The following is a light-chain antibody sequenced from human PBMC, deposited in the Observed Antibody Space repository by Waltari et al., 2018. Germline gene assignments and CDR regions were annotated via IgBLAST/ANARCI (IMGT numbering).Light chain of an antibody. CDR3: QHYDRSST. CDR2: AAS. CDR1: QSVSSSY. Sequence: ELVLTQSPGTPSLSPVDRATPSSRASQSVSSSYLAWYQQKPVQAPRLLIYAASSRATGVPDRFSGSGSGTEFSLTISRLEPEDFAVYYCQHYDRSSTFGQGTKVEMK. V-gene: IGKV3-20*01. J-gene: IGKJ1*01.